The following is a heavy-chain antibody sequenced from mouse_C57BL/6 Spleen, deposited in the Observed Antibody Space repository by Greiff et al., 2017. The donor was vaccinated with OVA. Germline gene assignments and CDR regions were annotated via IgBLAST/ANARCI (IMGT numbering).Heavy chain of an antibody. D-gene: IGHD1-1*01. CDR1: GFTFSSYA. CDR2: ISDGGSYT. Sequence: EVQGVESGGGLVKPGGSLKLSCAASGFTFSSYAMSWVRQTPEKRLEWVATISDGGSYTYYPDNVKGRFTISRDNAKNNLYLQMSHLKSEDTAMYYCARDMGLRAMDDWGQGTSVTVSS. J-gene: IGHJ4*01. CDR3: ARDMGLRAMDD. V-gene: IGHV5-4*01.